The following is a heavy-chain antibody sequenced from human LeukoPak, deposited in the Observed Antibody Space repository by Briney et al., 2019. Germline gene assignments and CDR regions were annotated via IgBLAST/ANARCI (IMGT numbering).Heavy chain of an antibody. CDR1: GYTFTIYG. V-gene: IGHV1-18*04. CDR3: ARDQRCSGGSCYSDRFDY. J-gene: IGHJ4*02. CDR2: ISAYNGNT. Sequence: ASVKVSCKASGYTFTIYGISWVRQAPGQGLEWMGWISAYNGNTNYAQKLQGRVTITTDTSTSTAYMELRSLRSDDTAVYYCARDQRCSGGSCYSDRFDYWGQGTLVTVSS. D-gene: IGHD2-15*01.